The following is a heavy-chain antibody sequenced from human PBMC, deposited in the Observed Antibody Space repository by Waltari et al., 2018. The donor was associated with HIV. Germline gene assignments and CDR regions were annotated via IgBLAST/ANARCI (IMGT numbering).Heavy chain of an antibody. D-gene: IGHD3-22*01. CDR2: ISTANNYI. Sequence: EVQPVESGGAVVEPGGTLGGPWRAPGLHLAALVSIWVRQAPGKGLEWVSSISTANNYIYYADSVRGRVTISRDNAKNSLYLQMNSLGAEDTAVYYCARLADYDGNPLTQLLYWGQGTLVTVSS. CDR3: ARLADYDGNPLTQLLY. J-gene: IGHJ4*02. V-gene: IGHV3-21*01. CDR1: GLHLAALV.